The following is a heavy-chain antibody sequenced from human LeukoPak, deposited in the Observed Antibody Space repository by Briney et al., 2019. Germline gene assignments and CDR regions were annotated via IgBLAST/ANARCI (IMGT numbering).Heavy chain of an antibody. CDR2: INTNTGNP. V-gene: IGHV7-4-1*02. Sequence: ASVKVSCKASGYTFTKYAVNWVRQAPGQGLQWMGWINTNTGNPTYAQDFTGRFVFSLDTSLTTAYLQINSLQAEDTAVYYCALTSSGNDAGGVYFDYGGQGPLVTVSS. CDR1: GYTFTKYA. D-gene: IGHD1-1*01. J-gene: IGHJ4*02. CDR3: ALTSSGNDAGGVYFDY.